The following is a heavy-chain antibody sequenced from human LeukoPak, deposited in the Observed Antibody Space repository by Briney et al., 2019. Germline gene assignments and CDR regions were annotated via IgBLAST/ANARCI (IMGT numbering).Heavy chain of an antibody. Sequence: GGSLRLSCAAYGFTFSSNAMNWVRQAPGKGLEWVSSISSSSSYIYYADSVKGRFTISRDNAKNSLYLQMNSLRAEDTAVYYCARDEGKQWLPRNYYYYGMDVWGKGTTVTVSS. V-gene: IGHV3-21*01. CDR3: ARDEGKQWLPRNYYYYGMDV. CDR1: GFTFSSNA. J-gene: IGHJ6*04. CDR2: ISSSSSYI. D-gene: IGHD6-19*01.